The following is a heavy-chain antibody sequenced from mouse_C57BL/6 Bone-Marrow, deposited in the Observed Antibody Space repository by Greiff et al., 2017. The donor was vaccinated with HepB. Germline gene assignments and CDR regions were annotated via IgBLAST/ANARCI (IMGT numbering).Heavy chain of an antibody. V-gene: IGHV5-9*01. CDR2: ISGGGGNT. Sequence: EVQLVESGGGLVKPGGSLKLSCAASGFTFSSYTMSWVRQTPEKRLEWVATISGGGGNTYYPDSVKGRFTISRDNAKNTLYLQMSSLRSEDTALYYCARRYYGSIAYWGQGTLVTVSA. D-gene: IGHD1-1*01. CDR1: GFTFSSYT. CDR3: ARRYYGSIAY. J-gene: IGHJ3*01.